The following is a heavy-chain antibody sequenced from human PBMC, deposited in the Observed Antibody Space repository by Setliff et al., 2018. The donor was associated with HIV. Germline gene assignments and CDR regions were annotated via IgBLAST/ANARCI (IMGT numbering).Heavy chain of an antibody. CDR1: GGSISSSSYH. V-gene: IGHV4-39*01. Sequence: SETLSLTCTVSGGSISSSSYHWGWIRQPPGKGLEWIGSVYYSGSTYYNPSLKSRVTISVDRSKNQFSLKLNSVTAADTAVYYCARQPRWLQFPRHFDYWGQGTLVTVSS. CDR2: VYYSGST. D-gene: IGHD5-12*01. J-gene: IGHJ4*02. CDR3: ARQPRWLQFPRHFDY.